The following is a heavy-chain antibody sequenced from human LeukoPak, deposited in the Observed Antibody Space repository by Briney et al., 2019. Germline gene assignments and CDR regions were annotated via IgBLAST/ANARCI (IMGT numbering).Heavy chain of an antibody. Sequence: SVKVSCKASGGTFSSYAISWVRQAPGQGLEWMGRIIPILGIANYAQKFQGRVTITADKPTSTAYMELSSLRSEDTAVYYCARDEEAPSYYDSSGHFDYWGQGTLVTVSS. CDR3: ARDEEAPSYYDSSGHFDY. V-gene: IGHV1-69*04. J-gene: IGHJ4*02. CDR2: IIPILGIA. CDR1: GGTFSSYA. D-gene: IGHD3-22*01.